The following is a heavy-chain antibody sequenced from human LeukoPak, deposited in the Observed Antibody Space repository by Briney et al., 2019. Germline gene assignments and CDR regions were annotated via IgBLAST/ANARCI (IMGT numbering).Heavy chain of an antibody. J-gene: IGHJ4*02. CDR1: GFTFSDYG. V-gene: IGHV3-49*04. Sequence: SGGSLRLSCAASGFTFSDYGIHWVRQAPGKGLEWVGFIRSKAYGGTTEYAASVKGRFTISRDDSKSIAYLQMNSLKTEDTAVYYCTRVRIAAADLYFDYWGQGTLVTVSS. D-gene: IGHD6-13*01. CDR3: TRVRIAAADLYFDY. CDR2: IRSKAYGGTT.